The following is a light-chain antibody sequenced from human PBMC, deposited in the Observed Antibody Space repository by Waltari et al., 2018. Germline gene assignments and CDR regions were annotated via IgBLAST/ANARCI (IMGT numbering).Light chain of an antibody. Sequence: DIVMTQSPDSLSVSLGEAATINCKSSQSVLYSSDNKNYLAWYQQKPGQPPNLLIYWASTRESGVPDRFSGSGSGTDFTLTISSLQAEDVAVYYCQQYYRSPWTFGQGTRVEIK. CDR1: QSVLYSSDNKNY. V-gene: IGKV4-1*01. CDR2: WAS. J-gene: IGKJ1*01. CDR3: QQYYRSPWT.